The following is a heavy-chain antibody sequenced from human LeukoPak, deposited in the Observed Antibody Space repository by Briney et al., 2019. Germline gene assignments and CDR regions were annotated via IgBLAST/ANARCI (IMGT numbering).Heavy chain of an antibody. CDR1: GFTFSSYS. Sequence: GGSLRLSCAASGFTFSSYSMNWVRQAPGKGLEWVSSISSSSNYIYYADSVKGRFTISRDNAKNSLYLQMNSLRAEDTAVYYCARDGGAAGDYFDYWGQGTLVTLSS. CDR3: ARDGGAAGDYFDY. J-gene: IGHJ4*02. CDR2: ISSSSNYI. V-gene: IGHV3-21*01. D-gene: IGHD3-16*01.